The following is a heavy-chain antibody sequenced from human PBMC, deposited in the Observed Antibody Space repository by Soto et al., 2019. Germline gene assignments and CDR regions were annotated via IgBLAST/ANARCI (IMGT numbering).Heavy chain of an antibody. J-gene: IGHJ4*02. Sequence: GGSLRLSCAASGFTFSSFSMNWVRQAPGKGLEWVSYISSSSSTIYYADSVKGRFTISRDNAKNSLYLQMNSLRAEDTAVYYCAREIYDSSGYYAPFDYWGQGTLVTVSS. D-gene: IGHD3-22*01. CDR3: AREIYDSSGYYAPFDY. CDR1: GFTFSSFS. CDR2: ISSSSSTI. V-gene: IGHV3-48*01.